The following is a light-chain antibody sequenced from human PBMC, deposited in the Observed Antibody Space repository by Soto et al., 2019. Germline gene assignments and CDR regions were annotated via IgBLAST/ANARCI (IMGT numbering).Light chain of an antibody. CDR2: EGN. J-gene: IGLJ2*01. V-gene: IGLV2-23*01. CDR1: SSDVGTYNL. Sequence: QSALTQPASVSGSPGESITISCTGTSSDVGTYNLVTWYQQHPGRVPKLILYEGNKRPSGVSSRFSASKSGNTASLTISGLQAEDEADYVCCSYAPSRTLLFGGVTKVTVL. CDR3: CSYAPSRTLL.